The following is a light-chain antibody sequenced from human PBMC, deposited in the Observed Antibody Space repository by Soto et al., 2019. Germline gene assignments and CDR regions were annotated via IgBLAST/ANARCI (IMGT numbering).Light chain of an antibody. CDR2: GAS. Sequence: EIVLTHSPGTLSLSPCERATLSSRASQSVSSSYLAWYQQKPGQAPRLLVYGASSRATGIPDRFSGSGSGTDFTLTISRLEPEDFAVYYCQQYGSSPPTITFGQGTRLEI. CDR3: QQYGSSPPTIT. J-gene: IGKJ5*01. V-gene: IGKV3-20*01. CDR1: QSVSSSY.